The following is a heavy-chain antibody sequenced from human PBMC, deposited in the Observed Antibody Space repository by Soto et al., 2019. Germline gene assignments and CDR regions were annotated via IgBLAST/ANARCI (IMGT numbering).Heavy chain of an antibody. J-gene: IGHJ4*02. CDR1: GFTFSSYG. Sequence: QVQLVESGGGVVQPGRSLRISCAASGFTFSSYGMHWVRQAPGKGLEWVAVTSSDGSNIYYADSVKGRFTISRDNSKNTLYLLMTSLRVEDTAVYYCAKKAPGIIASGPDYWGQGTLVTVSS. CDR2: TSSDGSNI. CDR3: AKKAPGIIASGPDY. V-gene: IGHV3-30*18. D-gene: IGHD6-13*01.